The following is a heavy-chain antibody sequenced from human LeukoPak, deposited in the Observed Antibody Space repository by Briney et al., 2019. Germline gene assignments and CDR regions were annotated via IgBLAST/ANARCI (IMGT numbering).Heavy chain of an antibody. CDR3: AKGVRYFDWLRTFDY. V-gene: IGHV3-23*01. D-gene: IGHD3-9*01. CDR1: AFTFSSYA. CDR2: ISGSGGST. Sequence: GGSLRLSCAASAFTFSSYAMSWVRQAPGKGLEWVSAISGSGGSTYYADSVKGRFTISRDNSKNTLYLQMNSLRAEDTAVYYCAKGVRYFDWLRTFDYWGQGTLVTVSS. J-gene: IGHJ4*02.